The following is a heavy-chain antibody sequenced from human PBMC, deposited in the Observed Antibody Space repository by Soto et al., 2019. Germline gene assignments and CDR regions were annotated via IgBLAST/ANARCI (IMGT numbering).Heavy chain of an antibody. Sequence: SGKVCCKASGYTFTSYAMHWVRQAPGQRLEWMGWINAGNGNTKYSQKFQGRVTITRDTSASTAYMELSSLRSEDTAVYYCARDQVSSGWYIGSLDAFDIWGQGTMVTVSS. J-gene: IGHJ3*02. CDR2: INAGNGNT. CDR1: GYTFTSYA. D-gene: IGHD6-19*01. CDR3: ARDQVSSGWYIGSLDAFDI. V-gene: IGHV1-3*01.